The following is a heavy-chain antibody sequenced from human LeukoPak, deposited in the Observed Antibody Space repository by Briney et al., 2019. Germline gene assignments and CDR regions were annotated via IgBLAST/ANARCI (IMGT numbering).Heavy chain of an antibody. CDR3: AAQTYYYGSGSYYSAPALYPYYYYGMDV. V-gene: IGHV4-61*01. D-gene: IGHD3-10*01. CDR2: IYYSGST. J-gene: IGHJ6*02. Sequence: PSETLSLTCTVSGGSVSSGSYYWSWIRQPPGKGLEWIGYIYYSGSTNYNPSLKSRVTISVDTSKNQFSLKLSSVTAADTAVYYCAAQTYYYGSGSYYSAPALYPYYYYGMDVWGQGTTVTVSS. CDR1: GGSVSSGSYY.